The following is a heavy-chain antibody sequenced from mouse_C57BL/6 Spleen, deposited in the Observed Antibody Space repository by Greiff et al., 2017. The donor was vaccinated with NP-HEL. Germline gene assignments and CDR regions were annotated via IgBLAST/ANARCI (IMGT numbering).Heavy chain of an antibody. V-gene: IGHV1-69*01. CDR3: ARSGAVVATSLFYAMDY. CDR2: IDPSDSYT. Sequence: QVQLQQPGAELVMPGASVKLSCKASGYTFTSYWMHWVKQRPGQGLEWIGEIDPSDSYTNYNQKFKGKSTLTVDKSSSTAYMQLSSLTSEDSAVYYCARSGAVVATSLFYAMDYWGQGTSVTVSS. CDR1: GYTFTSYW. J-gene: IGHJ4*01. D-gene: IGHD1-1*01.